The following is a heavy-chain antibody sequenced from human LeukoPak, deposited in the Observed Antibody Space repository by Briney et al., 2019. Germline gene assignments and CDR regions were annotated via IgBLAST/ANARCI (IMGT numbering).Heavy chain of an antibody. CDR2: ISAYNGNT. CDR1: GYTFTSYG. D-gene: IGHD1-26*01. CDR3: ARDLFAGATHYYYGMDV. J-gene: IGHJ6*02. Sequence: ASVKVSCKASGYTFTSYGISWVRQAPRQGLEWMGRISAYNGNTNYAQKLQGRVTMTTDTSTSTAYMELRSLRSDDTAVYYCARDLFAGATHYYYGMDVWGQGTTVTVSS. V-gene: IGHV1-18*01.